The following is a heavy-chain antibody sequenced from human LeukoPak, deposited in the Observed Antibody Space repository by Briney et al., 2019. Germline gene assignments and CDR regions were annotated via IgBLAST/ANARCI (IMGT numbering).Heavy chain of an antibody. V-gene: IGHV3-20*04. D-gene: IGHD5-12*01. CDR3: ARRTIVATRELDY. J-gene: IGHJ4*02. CDR2: INWNGGST. CDR1: GFTFDDYG. Sequence: TGGSLRLSCAASGFTFDDYGMSWVRHAPGKGLEWVSGINWNGGSTGYADSGKGRFTISRDNAKNSLYLQMNSLRAEDTALYYCARRTIVATRELDYWGQGTLVTVSS.